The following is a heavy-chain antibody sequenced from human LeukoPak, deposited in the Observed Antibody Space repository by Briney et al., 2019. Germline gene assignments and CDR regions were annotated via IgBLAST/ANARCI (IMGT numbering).Heavy chain of an antibody. J-gene: IGHJ3*02. CDR3: ATSGLYGGNSIDAFDI. Sequence: SETLSLTCTVSGGSISSHFWSWIRQAPGKGLEWIWYMYYSGSSNYNPSLKSRVTISVDTSKNQFSLKLISVTAADRAVYYCATSGLYGGNSIDAFDIWGQGTMVTVSS. D-gene: IGHD4-23*01. CDR1: GGSISSHF. V-gene: IGHV4-59*08. CDR2: MYYSGSS.